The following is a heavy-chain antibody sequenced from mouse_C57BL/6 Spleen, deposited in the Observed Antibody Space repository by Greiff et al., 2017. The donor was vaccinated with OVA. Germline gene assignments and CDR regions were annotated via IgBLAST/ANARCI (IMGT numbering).Heavy chain of an antibody. CDR1: GYSFTGYF. J-gene: IGHJ2*01. Sequence: VQLQPSGPALVQPGDSVKISCKASGYSFTGYFLNWLMQSHGTFLSWIGRINPYNGDPFYNQKFKGKATLTVDKSSSTAHMELRSLTSEDSAVYYCARSGWSHFDYWGQGTTLTVSS. CDR3: ARSGWSHFDY. V-gene: IGHV1-20*01. CDR2: INPYNGDP. D-gene: IGHD1-1*02.